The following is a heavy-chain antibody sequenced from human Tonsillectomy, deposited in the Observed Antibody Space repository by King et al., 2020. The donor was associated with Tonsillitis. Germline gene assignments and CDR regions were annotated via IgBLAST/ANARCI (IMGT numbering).Heavy chain of an antibody. CDR2: ISYDGSNK. V-gene: IGHV3-30*18. D-gene: IGHD2-2*01. CDR1: GFTFSNYG. CDR3: ANTGYCSSTSCPDYYYYGMDV. Sequence: VQLVESGGGVVQPGRSLRLSCAASGFTFSNYGMHWVRQAPGKGLEWVAVISYDGSNKYYADSVKGRFTISRDNSKKTLYLQMNSRRTEDTAVYYCANTGYCSSTSCPDYYYYGMDVWGQGTTVTVSS. J-gene: IGHJ6*02.